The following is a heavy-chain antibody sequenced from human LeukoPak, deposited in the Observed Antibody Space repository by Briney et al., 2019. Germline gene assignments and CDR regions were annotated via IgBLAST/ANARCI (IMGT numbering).Heavy chain of an antibody. Sequence: GGSLRLSCAASGFTFSSYATSWVRQAPGKGLEWVSAISGSSSTTYYADSVKGRFTISRDNSKNTLYLQMNSLRAEDTAVYYCAKDVSGSGSYYYFDYWGQGTLVTVSS. J-gene: IGHJ4*02. CDR2: ISGSSSTT. V-gene: IGHV3-23*01. CDR1: GFTFSSYA. CDR3: AKDVSGSGSYYYFDY. D-gene: IGHD3-10*01.